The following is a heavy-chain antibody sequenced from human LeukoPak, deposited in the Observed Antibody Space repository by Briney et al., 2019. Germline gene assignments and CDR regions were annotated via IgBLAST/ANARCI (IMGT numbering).Heavy chain of an antibody. D-gene: IGHD3-10*01. CDR3: ASYYGSGSYYAFDI. Sequence: SETLSLTCAVYGGSFSGYYWSWIRQPPGKGLEWIGEINHSGSTNYNPSLKSRVTISVDRSKNQFSLKLSSVTAADTAVYYCASYYGSGSYYAFDIWGQGTMVTVSS. CDR2: INHSGST. CDR1: GGSFSGYY. J-gene: IGHJ3*02. V-gene: IGHV4-34*01.